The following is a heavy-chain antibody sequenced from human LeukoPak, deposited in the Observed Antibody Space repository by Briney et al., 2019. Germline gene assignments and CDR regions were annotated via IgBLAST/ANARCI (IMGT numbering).Heavy chain of an antibody. CDR3: ARAPLWFGIPFDP. Sequence: SETLSLTCAVSGDSISTSNSYWGWIRRPPGKGLEWVGSIYYSGNTYYNPSLKSRVTISVDTSKNQFSLKLSSVTAADTAVYYCARAPLWFGIPFDPWGQGTLVTVSS. D-gene: IGHD3-10*01. J-gene: IGHJ5*02. CDR1: GDSISTSNSY. V-gene: IGHV4-39*07. CDR2: IYYSGNT.